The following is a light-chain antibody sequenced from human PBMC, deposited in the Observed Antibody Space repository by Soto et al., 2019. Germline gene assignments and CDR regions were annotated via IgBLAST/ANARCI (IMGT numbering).Light chain of an antibody. CDR2: AAS. V-gene: IGKV3-11*01. J-gene: IGKJ4*01. CDR3: QQRSYWPPLT. Sequence: EIVLTQSPATLSLSPGERATLSCRASQSIGTSLVWYQQKPGQAPRGLIYAASNRATDSPARFSGSGSGTDFTLTISSLDPEDFALYYCQQRSYWPPLTFGGGTKLEIK. CDR1: QSIGTS.